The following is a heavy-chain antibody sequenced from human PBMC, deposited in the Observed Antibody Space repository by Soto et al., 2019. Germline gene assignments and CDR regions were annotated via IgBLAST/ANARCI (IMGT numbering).Heavy chain of an antibody. J-gene: IGHJ5*01. CDR2: FDPEDGET. Sequence: ASVKVSCKVSGYTLTELSMHWVRQAPGKGLEWMGGFDPEDGETIYAQKFQGRVTMTEDTSTDTAYMELSSLRSEDTAVYYCATFSSSGILTVYYWFDSWGQGTLVTVSS. D-gene: IGHD3-9*01. CDR3: ATFSSSGILTVYYWFDS. CDR1: GYTLTELS. V-gene: IGHV1-24*01.